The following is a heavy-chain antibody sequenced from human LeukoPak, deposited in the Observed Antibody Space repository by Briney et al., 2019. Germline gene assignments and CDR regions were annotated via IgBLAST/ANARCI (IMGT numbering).Heavy chain of an antibody. J-gene: IGHJ4*02. Sequence: GGSLRLSCAASGFTFSDYYMSWIRQAPGKGLEWVSAISGSGGSTYYADSVKGRFTISRDNSKNTLYLHMNSLRAEDTAVYYCAKPHYYGSGSYYKGSGYYFDYWGQGTLVTVSS. V-gene: IGHV3-23*01. CDR1: GFTFSDYY. CDR2: ISGSGGST. D-gene: IGHD3-10*01. CDR3: AKPHYYGSGSYYKGSGYYFDY.